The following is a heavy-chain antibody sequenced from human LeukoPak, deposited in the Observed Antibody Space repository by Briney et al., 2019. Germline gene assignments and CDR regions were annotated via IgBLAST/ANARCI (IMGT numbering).Heavy chain of an antibody. CDR2: ISWDGGST. V-gene: IGHV3-43*01. CDR3: VKGPMDV. J-gene: IGHJ6*03. Sequence: TGGSLRLSCAASGFTFDDYTMHWVRQAPGKGLEWVSLISWDGGSTYYADSVKGRFTISRDNSKNSLYLQMNSLRTEDTALYYCVKGPMDVWGKGTTVTVSS. CDR1: GFTFDDYT.